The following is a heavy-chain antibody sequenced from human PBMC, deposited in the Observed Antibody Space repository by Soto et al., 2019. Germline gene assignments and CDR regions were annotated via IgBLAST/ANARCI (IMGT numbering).Heavy chain of an antibody. CDR1: NYSISSGYY. J-gene: IGHJ4*02. CDR2: IFHAGST. CDR3: ARAPWYETSGYLLHS. Sequence: SETLSVTCAVSNYSISSGYYWGWIRQPPEKGLEYIGSIFHAGSTYYNPSLKSRVIISVGTSKNQFSLRLNSVTAADTAVYYCARAPWYETSGYLLHSCGQGTLVTVSS. D-gene: IGHD3-22*01. V-gene: IGHV4-38-2*01.